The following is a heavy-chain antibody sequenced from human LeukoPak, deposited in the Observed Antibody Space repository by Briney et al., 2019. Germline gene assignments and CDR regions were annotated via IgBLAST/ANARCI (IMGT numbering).Heavy chain of an antibody. CDR1: GFTFSSYA. J-gene: IGHJ6*02. Sequence: PGRSLRLSCAASGFTFSSYAMHWVRQAPGKGXXWVAVISYDGSNKYYADSVKGRFTISRDNSKNTLYLQMNSLRAEDTAVYYCAREVPRDGMDVWGQGTTVTVSS. CDR2: ISYDGSNK. CDR3: AREVPRDGMDV. V-gene: IGHV3-30-3*01.